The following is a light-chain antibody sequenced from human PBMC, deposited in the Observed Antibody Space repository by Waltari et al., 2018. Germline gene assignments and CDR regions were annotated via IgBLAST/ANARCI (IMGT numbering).Light chain of an antibody. Sequence: DIQMTPSPSTLYAHVGDRVTLTCRASQNVNSWLAWYHQRPGEAPKLLIYRVSSLASGVPSRFSGSGSGTEFSLTITSLQPDDLGTYYCQQYDNLRTFGQGTKLEI. CDR3: QQYDNLRT. CDR1: QNVNSW. V-gene: IGKV1-5*03. J-gene: IGKJ2*01. CDR2: RVS.